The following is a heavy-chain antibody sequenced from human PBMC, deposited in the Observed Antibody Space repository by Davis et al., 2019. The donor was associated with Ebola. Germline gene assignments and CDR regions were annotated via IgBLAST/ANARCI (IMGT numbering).Heavy chain of an antibody. CDR1: GYSFTSYW. J-gene: IGHJ2*01. V-gene: IGHV5-51*01. CDR3: ARGSYADSYHWYFDL. D-gene: IGHD4-17*01. CDR2: IYPGDSDT. Sequence: GGSLRPSFKGPGYSFTSYWIGWVRQMPGKGLEWMGIIYPGDSDTRYSPSFQGQVTISADKSISTAYLPWSSLKASDTAMYYCARGSYADSYHWYFDLWGRGTLVTVSS.